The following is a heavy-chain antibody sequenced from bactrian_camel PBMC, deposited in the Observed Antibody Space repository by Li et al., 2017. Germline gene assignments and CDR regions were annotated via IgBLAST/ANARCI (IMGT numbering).Heavy chain of an antibody. CDR2: IDSDGIA. J-gene: IGHJ4*01. Sequence: HVQLVESGGGSVQAGGSLRLSCAFDAYTPANVRMAWFRQAPGKEREGVAAIDSDGIASYADSVKGRFTVSRDNANNTVNLMMNSLKPEDTAMYYCAAHSESLACASDSWWTTPYVASGQGTQVTVS. CDR1: AYTPANVR. D-gene: IGHD7*01. V-gene: IGHV3S53*01.